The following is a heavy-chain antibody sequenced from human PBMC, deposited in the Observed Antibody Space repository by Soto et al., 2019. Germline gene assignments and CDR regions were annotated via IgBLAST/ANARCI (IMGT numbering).Heavy chain of an antibody. V-gene: IGHV4-59*01. CDR2: IYYSGST. Sequence: PSETLSLTCTVSGGSIGSYYWSWIRQPPGKGLEWIGYIYYSGSTNYNPSLKSRVTISVDTSKNQFPLKLSSVTAADTAVYYCARWDYDILTGPGAFDIWGQGTMVTVSS. J-gene: IGHJ3*02. CDR1: GGSIGSYY. D-gene: IGHD3-9*01. CDR3: ARWDYDILTGPGAFDI.